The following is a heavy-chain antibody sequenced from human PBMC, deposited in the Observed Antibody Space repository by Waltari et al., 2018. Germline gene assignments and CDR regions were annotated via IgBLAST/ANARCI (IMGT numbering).Heavy chain of an antibody. Sequence: QVQLQESGPGLVKPSETLSLTCTVSGGSISSYYWSWIRQPPGKGLEWIGYIYYSGSTTYNPSLKSRVTISVDTSKNQFSLKLSSVTAADTAVYYCARGYDFWSGSYYFDYWGQGTLVTVSS. CDR3: ARGYDFWSGSYYFDY. CDR2: IYYSGST. J-gene: IGHJ4*02. V-gene: IGHV4-59*01. CDR1: GGSISSYY. D-gene: IGHD3-3*01.